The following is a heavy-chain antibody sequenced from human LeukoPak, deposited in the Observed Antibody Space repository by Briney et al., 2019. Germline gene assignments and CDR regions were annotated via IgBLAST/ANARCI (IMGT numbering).Heavy chain of an antibody. CDR2: IFHSGST. CDR3: ARLTDS. J-gene: IGHJ4*02. V-gene: IGHV4-39*01. Sequence: SETLSLTCTVTGGSIIDNSFYWGWIRQPPGRGLEWIGRIFHSGSTDYNPSLARRVIIAVDTSKIQFSLRLTSVTAADTAVYYCARLTDSWGQGILVTVSS. CDR1: GGSIIDNSFY.